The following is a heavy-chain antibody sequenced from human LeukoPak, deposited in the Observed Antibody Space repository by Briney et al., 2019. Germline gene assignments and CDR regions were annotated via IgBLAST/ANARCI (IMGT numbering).Heavy chain of an antibody. CDR2: ITSSSDTI. CDR1: GFTFSSYE. Sequence: PGGSLRLSCAASGFTFSSYEMNWVRQAPGKGLEWVSHITSSSDTIIYADSVKGRFTISRDNAKNSLYLQMSSLRAEDTAVYYCARLDYYYGSGSYGGDFWGQGTLVTVSS. J-gene: IGHJ4*02. D-gene: IGHD3-10*01. V-gene: IGHV3-48*01. CDR3: ARLDYYYGSGSYGGDF.